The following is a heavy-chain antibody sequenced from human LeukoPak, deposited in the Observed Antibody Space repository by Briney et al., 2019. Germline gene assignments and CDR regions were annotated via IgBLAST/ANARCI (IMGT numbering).Heavy chain of an antibody. CDR3: ARDYQQWLVYSVDFDY. V-gene: IGHV1-18*01. D-gene: IGHD6-19*01. J-gene: IGHJ4*02. CDR2: ISAYNGNT. Sequence: ASVKVSCQASGYTFTSYGISWVRQAPGQGLEWMGWISAYNGNTNYAQKLQGRVTMTTDTSTSTAYMELRSLRSDDTAVYYCARDYQQWLVYSVDFDYWGQGTLVTVSS. CDR1: GYTFTSYG.